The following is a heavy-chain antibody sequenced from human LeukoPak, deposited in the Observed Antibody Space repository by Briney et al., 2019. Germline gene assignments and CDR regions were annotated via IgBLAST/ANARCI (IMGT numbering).Heavy chain of an antibody. CDR3: ARARKASLFDY. CDR2: IKQDGSEK. CDR1: GFTFSSYW. J-gene: IGHJ4*02. D-gene: IGHD3-16*01. V-gene: IGHV3-7*04. Sequence: GGSLILSGAASGFTFSSYWMSWVRQAPGKGLEWVANIKQDGSEKYYVDSVKGRFTISRDNAKISLYLQMNSLRAEDTAVYYCARARKASLFDYWGQGTLVTVSS.